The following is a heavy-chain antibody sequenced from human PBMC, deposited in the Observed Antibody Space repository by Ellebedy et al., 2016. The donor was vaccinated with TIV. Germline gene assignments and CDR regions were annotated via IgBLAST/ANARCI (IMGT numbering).Heavy chain of an antibody. D-gene: IGHD5-18*01. J-gene: IGHJ6*02. V-gene: IGHV1-18*01. CDR3: ARTHTAMLEYNYGMDV. CDR1: GYTFTSYG. CDR2: ISAYNGNT. Sequence: AASVKVSCKASGYTFTSYGISWVRQAPGQGLEWMGWISAYNGNTNYAQKLQGRVTMTTDTSTSTAYMGLRSLRSDDTAVYYCARTHTAMLEYNYGMDVWGQGTTVTVSS.